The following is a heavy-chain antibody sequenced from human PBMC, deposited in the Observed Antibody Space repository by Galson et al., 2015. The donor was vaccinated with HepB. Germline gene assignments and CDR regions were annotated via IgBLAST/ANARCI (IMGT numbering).Heavy chain of an antibody. CDR1: GLTFDNYG. D-gene: IGHD3/OR15-3a*01. J-gene: IGHJ4*02. CDR2: ISYSGNNK. Sequence: SLRLSCAASGLTFDNYGIHWVRRAPGKGLEWVAFISYSGNNKHYSGSVKGRFTISRDTSKNTLYLQMSSLTTEDTAIYYCAKGRSVTWTGEPEYDFWGQGTLVTVSS. V-gene: IGHV3-30*18. CDR3: AKGRSVTWTGEPEYDF.